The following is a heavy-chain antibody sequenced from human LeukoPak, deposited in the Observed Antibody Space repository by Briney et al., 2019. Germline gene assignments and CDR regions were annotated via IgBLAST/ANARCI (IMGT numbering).Heavy chain of an antibody. CDR1: GYSFTSSW. Sequence: GESLKISCKGSGYSFTSSWIGWVRQLPAKGLEWMAIIYPGDSDTRYSPSFQGQVTISVAKSISTAYLQWSSLKASDTAIYYCATSAAAGIDYWGQGTLVTVSS. D-gene: IGHD6-13*01. CDR2: IYPGDSDT. V-gene: IGHV5-51*01. CDR3: ATSAAAGIDY. J-gene: IGHJ4*01.